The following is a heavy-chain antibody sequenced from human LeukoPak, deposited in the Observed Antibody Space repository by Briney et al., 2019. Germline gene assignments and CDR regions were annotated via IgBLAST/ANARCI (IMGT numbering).Heavy chain of an antibody. CDR3: AREAVLKFYYMDV. CDR2: INPNSGDT. J-gene: IGHJ6*03. D-gene: IGHD2-8*01. V-gene: IGHV1-2*02. Sequence: ASVKVSCKASGYTFTDYSMHWVRQAPGQGLEWMGWINPNSGDTNYAQKFQGRVTMTRDTSISTVYMELSSLRSDDTAVFYCAREAVLKFYYMDVWGKGTTVTVSS. CDR1: GYTFTDYS.